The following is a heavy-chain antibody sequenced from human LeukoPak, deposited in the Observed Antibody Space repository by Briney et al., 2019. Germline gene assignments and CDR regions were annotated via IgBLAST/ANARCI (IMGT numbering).Heavy chain of an antibody. J-gene: IGHJ4*02. D-gene: IGHD3-10*01. Sequence: GASVKVSCKASGYIFTSYDINWVRQATGQGLEWMGWMNANSGDTGYAQKFQGRVTMTRNTSISTAYMELSSLRSEDTAIYYCARGGTYLPFGYWGQGTLAIVSS. CDR2: MNANSGDT. V-gene: IGHV1-8*01. CDR3: ARGGTYLPFGY. CDR1: GYIFTSYD.